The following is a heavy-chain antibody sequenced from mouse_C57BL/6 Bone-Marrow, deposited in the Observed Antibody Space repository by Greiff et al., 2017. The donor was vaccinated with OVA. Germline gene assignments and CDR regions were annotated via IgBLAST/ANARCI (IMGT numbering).Heavy chain of an antibody. V-gene: IGHV3-6*01. CDR1: GYSITSGYY. CDR3: ARDETGYYGRVYFDY. J-gene: IGHJ2*01. Sequence: EVQRVESGPGLVKPSQSLSLTCSVTGYSITSGYYWNWIRQFPGNKLEWMGYISYDGSNNYNPSLKNRISITRDTSKNQFFLKLNSVTTEDTATYYCARDETGYYGRVYFDYWGQGTTLTVSS. D-gene: IGHD1-1*01. CDR2: ISYDGSN.